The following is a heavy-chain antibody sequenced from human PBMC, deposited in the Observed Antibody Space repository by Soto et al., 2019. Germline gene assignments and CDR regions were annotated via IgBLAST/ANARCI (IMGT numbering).Heavy chain of an antibody. V-gene: IGHV1-3*01. Sequence: QVQLVQSGAEVKKPGASVKVSCKSSGYTFSSYAIHWVRQTPGQRLEWMGWINAGLGNTKVSQKFQGRLTITRDTSASTAYIELSSLTSEDTGVYYCARDQVVSYYYYYMDVWGKGTTVTVSS. J-gene: IGHJ6*03. D-gene: IGHD2-2*01. CDR2: INAGLGNT. CDR1: GYTFSSYA. CDR3: ARDQVVSYYYYYMDV.